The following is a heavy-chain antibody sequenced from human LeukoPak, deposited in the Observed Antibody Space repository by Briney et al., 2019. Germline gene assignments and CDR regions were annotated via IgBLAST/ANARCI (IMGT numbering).Heavy chain of an antibody. CDR3: ARGVDFTDNWFDP. V-gene: IGHV1-2*02. D-gene: IGHD3-3*01. CDR2: INLNSGGT. Sequence: GASVKASCKASGYTFTRYYMHWVRQAPGQGLEWMGWINLNSGGTNYAQKFQGRVTMTRDTSISAAYMELSRLRSDDTAVYYCARGVDFTDNWFDPWGQGTLVIVSS. CDR1: GYTFTRYY. J-gene: IGHJ5*02.